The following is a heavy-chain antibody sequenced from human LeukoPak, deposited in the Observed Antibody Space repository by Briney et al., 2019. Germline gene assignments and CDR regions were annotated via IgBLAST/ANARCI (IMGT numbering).Heavy chain of an antibody. CDR2: ISWNSGSI. CDR1: GFTFDDYA. CDR3: ARGGGYYYFDY. D-gene: IGHD3-22*01. Sequence: PGRSLRLSCAASGFTFDDYAMHWVRQAPGKGLEWVSGISWNSGSIGYADSVKGRFTISRDNAKNSLYLQMNSLRAEDTAVYYCARGGGYYYFDYWGQGTLVTVSS. V-gene: IGHV3-9*01. J-gene: IGHJ4*02.